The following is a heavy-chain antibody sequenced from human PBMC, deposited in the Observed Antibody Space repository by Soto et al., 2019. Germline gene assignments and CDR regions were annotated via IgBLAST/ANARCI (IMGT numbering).Heavy chain of an antibody. CDR2: IYYSGST. D-gene: IGHD3-3*01. CDR3: ARRFLEIVNWFDP. J-gene: IGHJ5*02. CDR1: GGSISSGGYY. Sequence: SETLSLTCTVSGGSISSGGYYWSWIRQHPGKGLEWIGYIYYSGSTYYNPSLKSRVTISVDTSKNQFSLKLSSVTAADTAVYYCARRFLEIVNWFDPWGQGTLVTVSS. V-gene: IGHV4-31*03.